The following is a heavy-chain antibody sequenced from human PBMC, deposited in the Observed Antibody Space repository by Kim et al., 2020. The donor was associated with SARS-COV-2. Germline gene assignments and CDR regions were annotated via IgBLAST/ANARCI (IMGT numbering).Heavy chain of an antibody. CDR2: INPSGGST. CDR1: GYTFTSYY. V-gene: IGHV1-46*01. D-gene: IGHD6-13*01. J-gene: IGHJ5*02. CDR3: ASEGAAAGKTGDWFDP. Sequence: ASVKVSCKASGYTFTSYYMHWVRQAPGQGLEWMGIINPSGGSTSYAQKFQGRVTMTRDTSTSTVYMELSSLRSEDTAVYYCASEGAAAGKTGDWFDPWGQGTLVTVSS.